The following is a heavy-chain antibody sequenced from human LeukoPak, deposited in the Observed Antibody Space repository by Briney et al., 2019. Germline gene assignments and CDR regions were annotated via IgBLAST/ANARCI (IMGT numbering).Heavy chain of an antibody. CDR2: IKQDGSEK. D-gene: IGHD6-19*01. Sequence: GGSLRLSCAASGFTFSNHGMNWVRQAPGKGLEWVANIKQDGSEKYYVDSVKGRFTISRDNAKNSLYLQMNSLRAEDTAVYYCARNLGYSSGWYISYWGQGTLVTVSS. J-gene: IGHJ4*02. CDR1: GFTFSNHG. CDR3: ARNLGYSSGWYISY. V-gene: IGHV3-7*01.